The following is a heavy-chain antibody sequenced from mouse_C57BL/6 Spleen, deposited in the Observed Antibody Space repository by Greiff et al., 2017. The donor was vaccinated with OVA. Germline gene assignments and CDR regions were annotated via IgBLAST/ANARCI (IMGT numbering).Heavy chain of an antibody. CDR1: GYTFTSYW. CDR2: IYPGSGST. CDR3: ARFYYDCDVTLDY. V-gene: IGHV1-55*01. D-gene: IGHD2-4*01. Sequence: QVQLQQPGAELVKPGASVKMSCKASGYTFTSYWITWVKQRPGQGLEWIGDIYPGSGSTNYNEKFKSKATLPVDTSSSTAYMQLSRLTSVDSAVYSCARFYYDCDVTLDYWGQGTTLTVSS. J-gene: IGHJ2*01.